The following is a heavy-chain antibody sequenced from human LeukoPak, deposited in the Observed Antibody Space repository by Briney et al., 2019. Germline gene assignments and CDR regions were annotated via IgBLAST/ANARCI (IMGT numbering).Heavy chain of an antibody. Sequence: GDSLKISCKGSGYSFTTYWIGWVRQMPGKGLEWMGIIYPGDSDTRYSPSFQGQVTISADKSISTAYLQWSSLKASDTAMYYCARHFYPYGSGSYFDYWGQGTLVTVSS. V-gene: IGHV5-51*01. CDR2: IYPGDSDT. CDR3: ARHFYPYGSGSYFDY. J-gene: IGHJ4*02. D-gene: IGHD3-10*01. CDR1: GYSFTTYW.